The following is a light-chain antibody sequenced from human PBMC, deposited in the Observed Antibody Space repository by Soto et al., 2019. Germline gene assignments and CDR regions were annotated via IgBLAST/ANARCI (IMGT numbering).Light chain of an antibody. CDR2: DAS. V-gene: IGKV3-11*01. Sequence: FVLTQSPSTLFLSPGDRATLSCRASQSVSSYLAWYQQKPGQAPRLISYDASNRATGIPARFSGSGSGTDFTLTISRLEPADFAVYYCQQYSGPPYTLGQGTKVDIK. J-gene: IGKJ2*01. CDR3: QQYSGPPYT. CDR1: QSVSSY.